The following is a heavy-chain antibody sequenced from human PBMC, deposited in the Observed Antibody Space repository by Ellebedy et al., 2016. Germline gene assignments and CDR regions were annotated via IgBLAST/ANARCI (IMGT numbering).Heavy chain of an antibody. CDR1: GFTFSNAW. V-gene: IGHV3-15*01. J-gene: IGHJ4*02. Sequence: GESLKISCAASGFTFSNAWMNWVRQAPGKGLEWVGRIKSKTEGGAADYAAPGKGRFTISRDDSKNTLYLQMNSLKTEDTAVYFCTTVYRYNYDSVWGQGALVTVSS. CDR2: IKSKTEGGAA. CDR3: TTVYRYNYDSV. D-gene: IGHD5-18*01.